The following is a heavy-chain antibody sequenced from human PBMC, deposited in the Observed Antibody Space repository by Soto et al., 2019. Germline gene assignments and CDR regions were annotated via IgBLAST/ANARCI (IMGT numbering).Heavy chain of an antibody. CDR3: AKDRAPAAGTSWFDP. V-gene: IGHV3-23*01. CDR1: GFTFSSYG. J-gene: IGHJ5*02. D-gene: IGHD6-13*01. Sequence: GGSLRLSCAASGFTFSSYGMSWVGQAPGKGVEWVSGISGSGGSTYYADSVKGRVTICRDNSKNTLYLQMKSLRAEDTAVYYCAKDRAPAAGTSWFDPWGQGTLVPVSS. CDR2: ISGSGGST.